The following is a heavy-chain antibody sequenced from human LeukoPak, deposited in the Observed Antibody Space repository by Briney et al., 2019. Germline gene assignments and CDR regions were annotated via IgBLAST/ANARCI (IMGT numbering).Heavy chain of an antibody. D-gene: IGHD3-22*01. CDR2: IYTNGST. CDR3: ARDNYYDSSGYYYGWDY. J-gene: IGHJ4*02. CDR1: GGSISSGSYY. Sequence: PSETLSLTCTVSGGSISSGSYYWSWIRQPAGKGLEWIGRIYTNGSTNYNPSLKSRVTISVDTSKNQFSLKLSSVTAADTAVYYCARDNYYDSSGYYYGWDYWGQGTLVTVSS. V-gene: IGHV4-61*02.